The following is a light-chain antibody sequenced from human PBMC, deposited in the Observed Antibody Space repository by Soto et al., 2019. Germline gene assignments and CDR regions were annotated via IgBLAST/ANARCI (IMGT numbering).Light chain of an antibody. Sequence: QAVMTQDSSFSVSPGGTVTLTCGLISGSVSTAHNPNWYQQTPGQAPRTLIYSTTTRSSGVPDRFSGSILGNKAALTITGAQADDESDYYCALFMGNGISVFGTGTKLTVL. CDR2: STT. CDR3: ALFMGNGISV. J-gene: IGLJ1*01. V-gene: IGLV8-61*01. CDR1: SGSVSTAHN.